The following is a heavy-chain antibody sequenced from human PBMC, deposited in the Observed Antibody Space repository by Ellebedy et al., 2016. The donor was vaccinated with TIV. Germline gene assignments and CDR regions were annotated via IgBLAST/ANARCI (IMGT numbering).Heavy chain of an antibody. V-gene: IGHV3-11*01. D-gene: IGHD1-1*01. J-gene: IGHJ5*02. CDR2: ISSSGSTI. CDR3: ARETIPTYWFDP. CDR1: GFTFSDYY. Sequence: SLKISCAASGFTFSDYYMSWIRQAPGKGLEWVSYISSSGSTIYYADSVKGRFTISRDNAKNSLYLQMNSLRAEDTAVYYCARETIPTYWFDPWGQGTLVTVSS.